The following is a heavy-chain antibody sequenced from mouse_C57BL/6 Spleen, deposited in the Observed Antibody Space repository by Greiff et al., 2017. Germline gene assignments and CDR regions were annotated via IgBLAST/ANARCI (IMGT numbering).Heavy chain of an antibody. CDR3: ARGMVTTPFAY. V-gene: IGHV3-6*01. Sequence: EVQLQESGPGLVKPSQSLSLTCSVTGYSITSGYYWNWFRQFPGNNLEWMGYISYDGSNNYNPSLKHRISITRDTSKNQFFLKLNSVTTEDTSTYYCARGMVTTPFAYWGQGTLVTVSA. CDR2: ISYDGSN. CDR1: GYSITSGYY. J-gene: IGHJ3*01. D-gene: IGHD2-2*01.